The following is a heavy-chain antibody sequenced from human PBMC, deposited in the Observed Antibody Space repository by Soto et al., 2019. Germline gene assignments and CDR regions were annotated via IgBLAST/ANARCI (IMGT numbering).Heavy chain of an antibody. Sequence: QLQLQESGSGLVKPSQTLSLTCAVSGGSISSGGYSWSWIRQPPGKGLEWIGYIYHSGSTYYNPSLKIRVTIPVDRSKNQFSLKLSSVTAADTAVYSCARAGGLGAVAVDYWGQGTLVTVSS. J-gene: IGHJ4*02. V-gene: IGHV4-30-2*01. CDR3: ARAGGLGAVAVDY. D-gene: IGHD6-19*01. CDR1: GGSISSGGYS. CDR2: IYHSGST.